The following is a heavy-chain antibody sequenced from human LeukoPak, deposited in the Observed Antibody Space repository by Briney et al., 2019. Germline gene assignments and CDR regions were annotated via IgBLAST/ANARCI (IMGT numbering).Heavy chain of an antibody. V-gene: IGHV3-53*01. D-gene: IGHD3-22*01. J-gene: IGHJ4*02. CDR1: GFTVSSNY. Sequence: GGSLRLSCAASGFTVSSNYMGWVRQAPGKGLEWVSVLYSAGSIYYADSVKGRFTISRDNSKNTLYLQMNSLRAEDTAVYYCANHYDSSGRPRGGFDYWGQGTLVTVSS. CDR3: ANHYDSSGRPRGGFDY. CDR2: LYSAGSI.